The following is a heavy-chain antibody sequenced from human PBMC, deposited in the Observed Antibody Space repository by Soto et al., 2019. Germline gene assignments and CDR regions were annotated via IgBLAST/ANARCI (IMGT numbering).Heavy chain of an antibody. V-gene: IGHV1-69*02. D-gene: IGHD2-15*01. CDR3: ADLLVADTEMDV. Sequence: QVQLVQSGAEVKKPGSSVKVSCKASGGTFSSYTISWVRQAPGQGLEWMGRIIPILGIANYAQKFQGRVKITADKSTSTAYMELSSLRSEDTAVYYCADLLVADTEMDVWGQGTTVTVSS. J-gene: IGHJ6*02. CDR2: IIPILGIA. CDR1: GGTFSSYT.